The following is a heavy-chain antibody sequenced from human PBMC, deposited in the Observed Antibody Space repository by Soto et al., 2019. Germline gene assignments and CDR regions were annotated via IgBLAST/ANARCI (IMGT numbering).Heavy chain of an antibody. J-gene: IGHJ3*02. CDR3: ARGHGSQVRSCAWPNDAFDI. CDR1: GGTFSSYT. Sequence: QVQLVQSGAEVKKPGSSVKVSCKASGGTFSSYTISWVRQAPGQGLEWMGRIIPILGIANYAQKFQGRVTITADQSTSTAYMELRSLSSEDTAVYYGARGHGSQVRSCAWPNDAFDIWGQGTMVTVSS. V-gene: IGHV1-69*02. CDR2: IIPILGIA. D-gene: IGHD3-9*01.